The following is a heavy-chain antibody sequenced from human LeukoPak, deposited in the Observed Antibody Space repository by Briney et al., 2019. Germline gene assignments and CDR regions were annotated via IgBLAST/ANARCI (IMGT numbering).Heavy chain of an antibody. CDR1: GFTFSTYG. CDR3: AKDSLYDILTGYLDY. Sequence: GGSLRLSCAASGFTFSTYGMTWVRQAPGKGLEWVSVISSASGGSTFYADSVKGRFTISRDNSKNTLYLRMNSLRAEDTAVYYCAKDSLYDILTGYLDYWGQGTLVTVSS. CDR2: ISSASGGST. V-gene: IGHV3-23*01. J-gene: IGHJ4*02. D-gene: IGHD3-9*01.